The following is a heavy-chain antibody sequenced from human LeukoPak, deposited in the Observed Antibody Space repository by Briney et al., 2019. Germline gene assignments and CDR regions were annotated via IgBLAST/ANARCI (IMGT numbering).Heavy chain of an antibody. V-gene: IGHV1-46*01. CDR1: GYTFTNYY. Sequence: ASVKVSCKASGYTFTNYYMHWVRQAPGQGLEWMGIINPSGGSTSYAQKFQGRVTMTRDMSTSTVYMELSSLRSEDTAVYYCARRGHSSTRRFFNYYYYMDVWGKGTTVTVSS. CDR2: INPSGGST. CDR3: ARRGHSSTRRFFNYYYYMDV. D-gene: IGHD6-13*01. J-gene: IGHJ6*03.